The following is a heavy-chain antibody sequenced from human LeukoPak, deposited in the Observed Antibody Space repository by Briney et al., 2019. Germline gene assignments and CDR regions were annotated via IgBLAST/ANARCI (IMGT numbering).Heavy chain of an antibody. D-gene: IGHD6-19*01. CDR1: GGSISSYY. J-gene: IGHJ5*02. V-gene: IGHV4-59*01. CDR2: IYYSGST. Sequence: SETLSLTCTVSGGSISSYYWSWIRQPPGKGLEWHGYIYYSGSTNYNPSLKSRVTISVDTSKNQFSLKLSSVTAADTAVYYCARGRGFGGGSSGWYNNWFDPWGQGTLVTVSS. CDR3: ARGRGFGGGSSGWYNNWFDP.